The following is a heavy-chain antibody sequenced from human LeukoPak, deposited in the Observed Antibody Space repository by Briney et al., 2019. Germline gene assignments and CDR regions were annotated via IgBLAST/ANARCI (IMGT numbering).Heavy chain of an antibody. Sequence: PGGSLRLSCEASGFPFRDHAMHWVRQAPGKGLEWVAVISYDARHENYADSVKGRFTVSRDDSRSTLYLQMNSLRTDDTAMYFCARDEFDGYNLGPSIYWGQGILVTVSS. V-gene: IGHV3-30*03. CDR1: GFPFRDHA. D-gene: IGHD5-24*01. CDR2: ISYDARHE. CDR3: ARDEFDGYNLGPSIY. J-gene: IGHJ4*02.